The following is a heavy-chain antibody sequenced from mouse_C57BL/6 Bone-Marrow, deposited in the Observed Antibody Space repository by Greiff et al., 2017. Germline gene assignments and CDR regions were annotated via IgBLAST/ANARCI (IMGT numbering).Heavy chain of an antibody. CDR2: ISSGSSTI. CDR3: AREYYYGSSYDWYFDV. Sequence: DVQLVESGGGLVKPGGSLKLSCAASGFTFSDYGMHWVRQAPEKGLEWVAYISSGSSTIYYADTVKGRFTISRDNAKNTLFLQMTSLRSEDTAMYYCAREYYYGSSYDWYFDVWGTGTTVTVSS. J-gene: IGHJ1*03. V-gene: IGHV5-17*01. CDR1: GFTFSDYG. D-gene: IGHD1-1*01.